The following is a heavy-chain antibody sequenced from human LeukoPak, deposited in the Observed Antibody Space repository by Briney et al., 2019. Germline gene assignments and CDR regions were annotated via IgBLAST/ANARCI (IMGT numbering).Heavy chain of an antibody. J-gene: IGHJ4*02. CDR2: VTPRSGST. CDR1: GYTFTSYY. CDR3: ARVYGSTWGYFDY. V-gene: IGHV1-46*01. D-gene: IGHD6-13*01. Sequence: ASVNVSCKASGYTFTSYYMLWVRQAPGQGLEWMGMVTPRSGSTTYAQKFQGRVTMTRDTSTNTVYMELSSLRSEDTAVYYCARVYGSTWGYFDYWGQGTLVTVSS.